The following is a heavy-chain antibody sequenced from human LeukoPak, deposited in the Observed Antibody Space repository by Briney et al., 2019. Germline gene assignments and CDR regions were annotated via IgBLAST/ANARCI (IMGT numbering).Heavy chain of an antibody. V-gene: IGHV7-4-1*02. J-gene: IGHJ6*03. Sequence: ASVKVSCKASGYTLTNYAINWGRQAPGQGLEWMGWINTNTGNPTYAQGFTGRFVFSLDTSASTAYLQISSLKAEDTAVYYCARSGGSGSHYARYYSYYMDVWGKGTTVTVSS. D-gene: IGHD3-10*01. CDR2: INTNTGNP. CDR1: GYTLTNYA. CDR3: ARSGGSGSHYARYYSYYMDV.